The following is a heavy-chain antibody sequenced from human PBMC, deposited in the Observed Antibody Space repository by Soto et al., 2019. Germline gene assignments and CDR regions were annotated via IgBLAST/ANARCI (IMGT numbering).Heavy chain of an antibody. Sequence: GGSLRLSCAASGFNFSSYWMSWVRQAPGKGLEWDSYISSSSSTIYYADCVKGRFTLSRDNAKNSRYLQMNSLRSEYSAVYYCARDLYYDYVWGSYRYHLFDYWAQGTLVTVSS. CDR3: ARDLYYDYVWGSYRYHLFDY. D-gene: IGHD3-16*02. CDR1: GFNFSSYW. CDR2: ISSSSSTI. V-gene: IGHV3-48*01. J-gene: IGHJ4*02.